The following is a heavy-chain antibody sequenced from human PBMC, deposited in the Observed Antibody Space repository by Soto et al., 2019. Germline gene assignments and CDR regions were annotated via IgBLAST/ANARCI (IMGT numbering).Heavy chain of an antibody. CDR1: GGSFSGYY. J-gene: IGHJ6*02. CDR2: INHSGST. V-gene: IGHV4-34*01. Sequence: SETLSLTCAVYGGSFSGYYWSWSRQPPGKGLEWIGEINHSGSTNYNPSLKSRVTISVDTSKNQFSLKLSSVTAADTAVYYCARGARITIFGVVIRYYYYYGMDVWGQGTTVTVSS. CDR3: ARGARITIFGVVIRYYYYYGMDV. D-gene: IGHD3-3*01.